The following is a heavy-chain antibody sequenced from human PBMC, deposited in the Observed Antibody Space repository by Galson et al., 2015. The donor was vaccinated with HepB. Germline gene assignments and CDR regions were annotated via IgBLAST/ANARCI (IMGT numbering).Heavy chain of an antibody. J-gene: IGHJ4*02. CDR3: ARGSSDDYGDWGVDY. Sequence: SLRLSCAASGFTFSSYGMHWVRQAPGKGLEWVAVISYDGSNKYYADSVKGRFTISRDNSKNTLYLQMNSLRAEDTAVYYCARGSSDDYGDWGVDYWGQGTLVTVSS. CDR1: GFTFSSYG. CDR2: ISYDGSNK. V-gene: IGHV3-30*03. D-gene: IGHD4-17*01.